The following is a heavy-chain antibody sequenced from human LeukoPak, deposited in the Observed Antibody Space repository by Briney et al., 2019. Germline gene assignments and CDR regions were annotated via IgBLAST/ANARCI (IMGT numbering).Heavy chain of an antibody. V-gene: IGHV3-13*01. CDR2: IGTADVT. D-gene: IGHD2-15*01. CDR3: AREILPHCRGYSCSSGSALDV. CDR1: GFTFSSYG. Sequence: GGSLRLSCAASGFTFSSYGMHWVRQAPGKGLECVSAIGTADVTYYGDSVKGRFTISRGNAKSSLYLQMDTLRAGDTAVYFCAREILPHCRGYSCSSGSALDVWGQGTMVIVSS. J-gene: IGHJ3*01.